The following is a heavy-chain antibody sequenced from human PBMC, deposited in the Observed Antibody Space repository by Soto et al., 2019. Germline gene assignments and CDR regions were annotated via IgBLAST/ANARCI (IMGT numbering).Heavy chain of an antibody. CDR3: ARDQLYYNDISGRPLNAFDV. D-gene: IGHD3-22*01. CDR1: GVSFRNYG. Sequence: GGSLRLSCAAAGVSFRNYGMNWVRQAPGKGLEWVSYIGLGSSTKYYADSVEGRFTISRDNAKNSLYLQMNSLRAEDTAVYYYARDQLYYNDISGRPLNAFDVWGQGTMVTVSS. V-gene: IGHV3-48*01. CDR2: IGLGSSTK. J-gene: IGHJ3*01.